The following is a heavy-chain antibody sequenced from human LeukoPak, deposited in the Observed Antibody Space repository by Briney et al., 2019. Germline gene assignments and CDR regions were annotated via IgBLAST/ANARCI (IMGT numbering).Heavy chain of an antibody. D-gene: IGHD4-23*01. V-gene: IGHV1-69*04. CDR1: GGTVSSYA. Sequence: PWDSVKVPCKASGGTVSSYAISWVRQAPGQGLEWMGRIIPIRGIANYAQKFQGRVTITADKSTSTAYMELGSLRSEDTAVYYCAIFYPQGGGNTNFDYWGQGTLVTVSS. CDR2: IIPIRGIA. J-gene: IGHJ4*02. CDR3: AIFYPQGGGNTNFDY.